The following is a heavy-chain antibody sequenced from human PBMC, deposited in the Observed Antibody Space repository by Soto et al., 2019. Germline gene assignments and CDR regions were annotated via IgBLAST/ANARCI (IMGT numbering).Heavy chain of an antibody. D-gene: IGHD2-15*01. Sequence: QVQLVESGGGLVKPGGSLRLSCAASGFTFSDYYMSWIRQAPGKGLEWVSYISSSGSTIYYADSVKGRFTISRDNAKNSLYLKMNSLRAEDTAVYYCARSLPRVRDIVVVVAVPDAFDVWGQGTMVTVSS. V-gene: IGHV3-11*01. CDR3: ARSLPRVRDIVVVVAVPDAFDV. CDR2: ISSSGSTI. CDR1: GFTFSDYY. J-gene: IGHJ3*01.